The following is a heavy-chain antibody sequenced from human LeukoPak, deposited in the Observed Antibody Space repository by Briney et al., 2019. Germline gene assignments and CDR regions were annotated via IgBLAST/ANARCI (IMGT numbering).Heavy chain of an antibody. D-gene: IGHD4-11*01. V-gene: IGHV3-9*03. J-gene: IGHJ4*02. CDR2: ISWNSGSI. Sequence: AGGSLRLSCAASGFTFDDYAMYWVRQAPGKGLEWVSGISWNSGSIGYADSVKGRFTISRDNAKNSLYLQMNSLRAEDMALHYCAKGLYSNLLGFDYCGQGTLVTVSS. CDR1: GFTFDDYA. CDR3: AKGLYSNLLGFDY.